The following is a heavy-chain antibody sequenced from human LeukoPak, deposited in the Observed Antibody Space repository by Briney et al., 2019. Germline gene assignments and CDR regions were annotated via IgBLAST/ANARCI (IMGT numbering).Heavy chain of an antibody. CDR3: ARDLLYAFDI. CDR2: IYSNGGTT. J-gene: IGHJ3*02. Sequence: GGSLRLSCATSGFTFSSYSMNWVRQAPGKGLEWVSYIYSNGGTTYYADSVKGRFTISADNAKNSLYLQMNSLRAEDTAVYHCARDLLYAFDIWGQGTMVTVSS. CDR1: GFTFSSYS. V-gene: IGHV3-48*01.